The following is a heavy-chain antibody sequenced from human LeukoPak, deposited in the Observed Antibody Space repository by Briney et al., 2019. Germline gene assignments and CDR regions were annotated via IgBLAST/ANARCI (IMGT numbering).Heavy chain of an antibody. J-gene: IGHJ4*02. CDR1: GGSISSYY. Sequence: SETLSLTCTVSGGSISSYYWSWIRQPPGKGLEWIGYIYYSGSTNYIPSLKSRVTISVDTSKNQFSLKLSSVTAADTAVYYCARDIVVVPAAIDYFDYWGQGTLVTVSS. V-gene: IGHV4-59*01. CDR3: ARDIVVVPAAIDYFDY. D-gene: IGHD2-2*01. CDR2: IYYSGST.